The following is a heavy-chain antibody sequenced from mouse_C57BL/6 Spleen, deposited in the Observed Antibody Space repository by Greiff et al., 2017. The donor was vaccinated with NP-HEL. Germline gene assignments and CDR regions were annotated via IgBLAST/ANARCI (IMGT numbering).Heavy chain of an antibody. CDR3: ARRTANFLDY. J-gene: IGHJ2*01. D-gene: IGHD4-1*01. V-gene: IGHV1-82*01. CDR2: IYPGDGDT. Sequence: VQLQQSGPELVKPGASVKISCKASGYAFSSSWMNWVKQRPGKGLEWIGRIYPGDGDTNYNGKFKGKATLTADKSSSTAYMQLSSLTSEDSAVYFCARRTANFLDYWGQGTTLTVSS. CDR1: GYAFSSSW.